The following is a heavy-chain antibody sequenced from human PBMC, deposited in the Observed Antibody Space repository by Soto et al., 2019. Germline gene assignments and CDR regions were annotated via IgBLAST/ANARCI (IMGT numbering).Heavy chain of an antibody. CDR2: ISATGGTI. CDR3: AKVRGFGAGHGLDV. Sequence: EVQLLESGGGLVQPGGSLRLSCAASGFTFSSHAMSWVRQAPGKGLEWVSAISATGGTIYYADSVKGRLTISRDNSKNTLYLQMNNLRAEDTALYYCAKVRGFGAGHGLDVWGQGTTVTVSS. CDR1: GFTFSSHA. V-gene: IGHV3-23*01. J-gene: IGHJ6*02. D-gene: IGHD3-10*01.